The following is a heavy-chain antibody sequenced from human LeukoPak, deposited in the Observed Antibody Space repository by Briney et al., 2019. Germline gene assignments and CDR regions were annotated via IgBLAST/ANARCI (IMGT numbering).Heavy chain of an antibody. J-gene: IGHJ4*02. D-gene: IGHD6-13*01. CDR3: ARLNRHSSSWYAIGYYFDY. CDR2: IYHSGST. V-gene: IGHV4-38-2*01. Sequence: SETLSLTCAVSGYSISSGYYWGWIRQPPGKGLEWIGSIYHSGSTYYNPSLKSRVTISVDTSKNQFSLKLSSVTAADTAVYYCARLNRHSSSWYAIGYYFDYWGQGTLVTVSS. CDR1: GYSISSGYY.